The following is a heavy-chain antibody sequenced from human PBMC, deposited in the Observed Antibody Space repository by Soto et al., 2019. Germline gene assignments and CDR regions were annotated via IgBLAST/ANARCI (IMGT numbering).Heavy chain of an antibody. D-gene: IGHD3-10*01. CDR3: ARAGSGKDYYYYYGMDV. CDR1: GGSISSYY. J-gene: IGHJ6*02. CDR2: IYTSGST. V-gene: IGHV4-4*07. Sequence: QVQLQESGPGLVKPSETLSLTCTVSGGSISSYYWSWIRQPAGKGLEWIGRIYTSGSTNYNPSLKSRVTISVDKSKNQFSLKLSSVTAADTAVYYCARAGSGKDYYYYYGMDVWGQGTTVTVSS.